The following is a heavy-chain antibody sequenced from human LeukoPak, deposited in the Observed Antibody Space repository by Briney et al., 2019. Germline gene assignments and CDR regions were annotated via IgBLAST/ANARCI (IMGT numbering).Heavy chain of an antibody. Sequence: SQTLSLTCTVSGGSISSGGYYWSWLPQHPGKGLEWIVYIYYSGSTYYNPSLKSRITISVDTSKNQFSLKLSSVTAADTAVYYCARGNGDYGAPYWYFDLWGRGTLVTVSS. CDR2: IYYSGST. J-gene: IGHJ2*01. CDR3: ARGNGDYGAPYWYFDL. CDR1: GGSISSGGYY. V-gene: IGHV4-31*03. D-gene: IGHD4-17*01.